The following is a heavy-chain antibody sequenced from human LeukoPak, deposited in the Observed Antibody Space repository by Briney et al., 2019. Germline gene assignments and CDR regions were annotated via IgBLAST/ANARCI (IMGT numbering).Heavy chain of an antibody. CDR2: ISSNGGST. CDR3: VAHCSSTSCYLSFFDY. J-gene: IGHJ4*02. Sequence: GGSLRLSCSASGFTFSSYAMHWVRQAPGKGLEYVSAISSNGGSTYYADSVKVRFTISRDNSKNTLYLQMSSLRAEDTAVYYCVAHCSSTSCYLSFFDYWGQGTLVTVSS. V-gene: IGHV3-64D*06. CDR1: GFTFSSYA. D-gene: IGHD2-2*01.